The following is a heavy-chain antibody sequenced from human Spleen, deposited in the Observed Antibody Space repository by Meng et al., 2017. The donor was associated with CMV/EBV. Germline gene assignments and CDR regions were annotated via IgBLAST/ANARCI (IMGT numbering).Heavy chain of an antibody. CDR1: IVGYY. CDR2: IYYRGTT. V-gene: IGHV4-31*02. Sequence: IVGYYWSWYRQYPGQGLEWIGYIYYRGTTYYNPSLKSRGTISGDTSKNQFSLKLTSVTAADTAVYYCARGVFCSSTTCYRPGGFDSWGQGTLVTVSS. J-gene: IGHJ4*02. D-gene: IGHD2-2*01. CDR3: ARGVFCSSTTCYRPGGFDS.